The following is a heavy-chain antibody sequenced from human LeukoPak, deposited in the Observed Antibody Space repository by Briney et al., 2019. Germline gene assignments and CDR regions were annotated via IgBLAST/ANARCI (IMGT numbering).Heavy chain of an antibody. V-gene: IGHV7-4-1*02. CDR2: INTNTGNP. D-gene: IGHD2-2*02. J-gene: IGHJ4*02. Sequence: ASVKVSCKASGYTFTSYAMNWVRQAPGQGLEWMGWINTNTGNPTYAQGFTGRFVFSLDTSVSTAYLQISSLKAEDTAVYYCAREGDCSSTSCYTVDYWGQGTLVTVSS. CDR1: GYTFTSYA. CDR3: AREGDCSSTSCYTVDY.